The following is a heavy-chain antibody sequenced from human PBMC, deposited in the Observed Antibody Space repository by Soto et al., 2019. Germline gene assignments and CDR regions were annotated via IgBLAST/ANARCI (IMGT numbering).Heavy chain of an antibody. J-gene: IGHJ6*02. CDR3: AKGVLHCSSTSCYPRHFGYYYGMDV. CDR1: GFTFSSYG. V-gene: IGHV3-30*18. D-gene: IGHD2-2*01. Sequence: GGSLRLSCAASGFTFSSYGMHWVRQAPGKGLEWVAVISYDGSNKYYADSVKGRFTISRDNSKNTLYLQMNSLGAEDTDVYYCAKGVLHCSSTSCYPRHFGYYYGMDVWGQGTTVTVSS. CDR2: ISYDGSNK.